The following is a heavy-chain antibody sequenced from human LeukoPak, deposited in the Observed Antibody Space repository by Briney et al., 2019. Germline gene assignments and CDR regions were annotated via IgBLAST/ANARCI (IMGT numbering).Heavy chain of an antibody. D-gene: IGHD6-13*01. CDR2: INTDGSST. CDR3: ARGSPGYSSSWYDY. V-gene: IGHV3-74*01. J-gene: IGHJ4*02. Sequence: PGGPLRLSCVASGITFSSNWMHWVRQVPGKGLVWVSLINTDGSSTYYADSVKGRFTISRDNAKNTLYLQMNSLRAEDTAVYYCARGSPGYSSSWYDYWGQGTLVTVSS. CDR1: GITFSSNW.